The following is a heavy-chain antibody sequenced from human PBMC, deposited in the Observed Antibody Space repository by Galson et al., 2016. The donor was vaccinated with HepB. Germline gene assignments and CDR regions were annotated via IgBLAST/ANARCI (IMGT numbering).Heavy chain of an antibody. J-gene: IGHJ4*02. Sequence: PALVKPTQTLTLTCSFSGFSLPTSGVGVGWIRQPPGKALEWLALIYWDDDERYNPSLQSRLTITKDTSKNQVVLTMTNMDLVDTATYYCARRVRYYSESGRSWYYFDSWGQGTLVTVSS. D-gene: IGHD3-22*01. V-gene: IGHV2-5*02. CDR3: ARRVRYYSESGRSWYYFDS. CDR1: GFSLPTSGVG. CDR2: IYWDDDE.